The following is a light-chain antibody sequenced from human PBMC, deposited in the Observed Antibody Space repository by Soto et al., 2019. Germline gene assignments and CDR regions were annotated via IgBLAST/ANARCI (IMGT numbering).Light chain of an antibody. CDR2: LNSDGSH. V-gene: IGLV4-69*01. J-gene: IGLJ2*01. CDR1: SGHNTYA. Sequence: QLVLTQSPSASASLGASVKLTCTLSSGHNTYAIAWHQQQPDKGPRYFMKLNSDGSHSKGDGIPDRFSGSSSGAERHLTISSLQSEDEADYYCQTWGTAIHDVVFGGGTKLTVL. CDR3: QTWGTAIHDVV.